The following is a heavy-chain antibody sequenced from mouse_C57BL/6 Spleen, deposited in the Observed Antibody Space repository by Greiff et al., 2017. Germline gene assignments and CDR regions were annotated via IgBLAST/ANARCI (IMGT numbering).Heavy chain of an antibody. Sequence: QVQLQQPGAELVKPGASVKMSCKASGYTFTSYWITWVKQRPGQGLEWIGDIYPGSGSTNYNEKFKSKATLTVDTSSSTAYMQLSSLTSEDSAVYYGARSSCGSISWFAYWGQGTLVTVSA. CDR2: IYPGSGST. CDR3: ARSSCGSISWFAY. D-gene: IGHD1-1*01. CDR1: GYTFTSYW. J-gene: IGHJ3*01. V-gene: IGHV1-55*01.